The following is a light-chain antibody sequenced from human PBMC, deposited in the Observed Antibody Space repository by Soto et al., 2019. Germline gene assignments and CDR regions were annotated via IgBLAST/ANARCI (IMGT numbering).Light chain of an antibody. J-gene: IGLJ2*01. CDR3: TSYASGSSHVV. Sequence: QSALTQPASVSGSPGQSITLSCTGTSSDIGGYDYVSWYQRHPGKAPKLIIYDVNNRPSGVSNRSSGSKSGNTASLTISGLQAEDAADYYCTSYASGSSHVVFGGGTKVTVL. V-gene: IGLV2-14*01. CDR2: DVN. CDR1: SSDIGGYDY.